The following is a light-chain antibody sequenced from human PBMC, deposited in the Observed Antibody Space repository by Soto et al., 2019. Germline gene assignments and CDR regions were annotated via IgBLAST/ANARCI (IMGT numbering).Light chain of an antibody. V-gene: IGKV1-5*03. CDR1: QTISSW. CDR3: QHYNSYSEA. J-gene: IGKJ1*01. Sequence: DLQLTQSPTSLSGSVGDRVTITCRASQTISSWLAWYQQKPGKAPKLLIYKASTLKSGVPSRFSGSGSGTEFTLTISSLQPDDFATYCCQHYNSYSEAFGQGTKVDIK. CDR2: KAS.